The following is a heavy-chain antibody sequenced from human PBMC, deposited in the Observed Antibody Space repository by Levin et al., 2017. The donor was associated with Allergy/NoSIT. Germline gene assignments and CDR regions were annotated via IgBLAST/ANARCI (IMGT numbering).Heavy chain of an antibody. CDR3: ARESPDYNYYYGMDV. CDR2: ISSSGRIK. V-gene: IGHV3-48*03. CDR1: GFTFSRYE. J-gene: IGHJ6*02. Sequence: HPGGSLRLSCAASGFTFSRYEMNWVRQAPGKGLEWVSYISSSGRIKYYADSVKGRFTISRDNAKNSLYVQMNSLRAEDTAAYYCARESPDYNYYYGMDVWGQGTAVTVSS.